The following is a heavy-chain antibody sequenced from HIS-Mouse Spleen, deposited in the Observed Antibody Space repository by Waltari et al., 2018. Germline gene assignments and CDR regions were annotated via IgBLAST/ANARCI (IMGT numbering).Heavy chain of an antibody. V-gene: IGHV4-39*01. CDR3: AYGDYFDY. J-gene: IGHJ4*02. D-gene: IGHD4-17*01. CDR2: IYYSGST. Sequence: QLQLQESGPGLVKPSETLSPTCTVPGGSISSSSYYWCWIRQPPGKGLEWIGSIYYSGSTYYNPSLKSRVTISVDTSKNQFSLKLSSVTAADTAVYYCAYGDYFDYWGQGTLVTVSS. CDR1: GGSISSSSYY.